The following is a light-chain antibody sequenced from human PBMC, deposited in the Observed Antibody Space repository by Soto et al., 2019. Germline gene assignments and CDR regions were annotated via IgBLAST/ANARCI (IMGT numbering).Light chain of an antibody. CDR1: QSVSTF. CDR2: NAS. V-gene: IGKV3-11*01. Sequence: DIVLTQSPAPLSLSPGERAILSCRSSQSVSTFLAWFQQKPGQPPRLLIYNASNRTTGIPARFSGSGSGTDFTLTISSLEPEDFAVYYCQQRGDWPPITLGQGTRLEIK. J-gene: IGKJ5*01. CDR3: QQRGDWPPIT.